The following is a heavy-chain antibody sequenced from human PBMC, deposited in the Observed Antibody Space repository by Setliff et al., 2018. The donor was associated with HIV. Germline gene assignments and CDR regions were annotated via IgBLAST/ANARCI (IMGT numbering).Heavy chain of an antibody. J-gene: IGHJ5*02. V-gene: IGHV3-30*04. CDR3: ARDTGITIIGFDP. D-gene: IGHD3-3*01. CDR2: ISYDGSNK. Sequence: PGGSLRLSCAASGFTFSSYAMHWVRQAPGKGLEWVAVISYDGSNKYYADSGKGRFTISRDNSKNTLYLQMNSLGAEDTAVYYCARDTGITIIGFDPWGQGTLVTVSS. CDR1: GFTFSSYA.